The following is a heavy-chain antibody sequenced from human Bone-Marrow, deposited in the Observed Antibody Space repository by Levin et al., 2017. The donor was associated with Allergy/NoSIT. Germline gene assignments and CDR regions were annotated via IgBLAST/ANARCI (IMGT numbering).Heavy chain of an antibody. CDR1: GGSVSSGSYY. CDR3: ARDGRFGPHDY. Sequence: PSETLSLTCTVSGGSVSSGSYYWSWIRQPPGKGLEWIGYIYYIGSTDYNPSLKSRVTISVDRSKNQFFLHLSSVTAADTAVYYCARDGRFGPHDYWGRGTLVTVSS. D-gene: IGHD3-10*01. J-gene: IGHJ4*02. CDR2: IYYIGST. V-gene: IGHV4-61*01.